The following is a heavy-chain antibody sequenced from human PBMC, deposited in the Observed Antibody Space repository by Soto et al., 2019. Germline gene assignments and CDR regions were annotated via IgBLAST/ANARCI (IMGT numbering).Heavy chain of an antibody. CDR3: ARDNIATAGFFDY. D-gene: IGHD6-13*01. Sequence: SETLSLTCSVSGGSISSAGYYWSWIRQHPGKGLEWIGYIYYSGSTYYNPPLKSRITISVDTSKNQFSLKLSSVTAADTAVYYCARDNIATAGFFDYWGQGTLVTVSS. V-gene: IGHV4-31*03. CDR2: IYYSGST. CDR1: GGSISSAGYY. J-gene: IGHJ4*02.